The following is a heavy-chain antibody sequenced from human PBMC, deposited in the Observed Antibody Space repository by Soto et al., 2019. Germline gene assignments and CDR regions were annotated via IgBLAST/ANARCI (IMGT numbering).Heavy chain of an antibody. V-gene: IGHV3-7*03. CDR1: GFTFNRYW. CDR2: IKEDGSEK. J-gene: IGHJ4*02. CDR3: VRARIDY. Sequence: EVQLVEAGGDLVQPGGSLTLSCATSGFTFNRYWMTWVRQAPGKGLEWVATIKEDGSEKYYGDSVKGRCTSSRDNAKNSVFLQMNSLRVEDTALYYCVRARIDYWGQGILVTVSS.